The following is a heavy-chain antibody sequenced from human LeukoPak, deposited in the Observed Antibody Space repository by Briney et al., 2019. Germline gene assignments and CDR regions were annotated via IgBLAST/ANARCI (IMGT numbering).Heavy chain of an antibody. Sequence: ASVKVSCKASGYTFTDYYLHWVRQAPGLGLEWMGWINPKTGVTKYAQNFQGRVTMTRDTSISTAYMEVSRLRSDDTAVFYCARDLAMYSPDLDYWGQGTLVTVSS. J-gene: IGHJ4*02. CDR2: INPKTGVT. CDR1: GYTFTDYY. V-gene: IGHV1-2*02. D-gene: IGHD1-26*01. CDR3: ARDLAMYSPDLDY.